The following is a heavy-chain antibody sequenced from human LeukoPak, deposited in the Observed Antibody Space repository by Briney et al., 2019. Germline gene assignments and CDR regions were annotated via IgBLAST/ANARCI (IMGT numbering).Heavy chain of an antibody. J-gene: IGHJ6*02. CDR1: GFTFSSYA. CDR2: ISYDGSNK. Sequence: GGSLRLSCAASGFTFSSYAMHWVRQAPGKGLEWVAVISYDGSNKFYADSVKGRFTISRGNSKNTLYLQMNSLRAEDTAVYYCARDGYDFWSGYTTRPYYYGMDVWGQGTTVTVSS. V-gene: IGHV3-30-3*01. CDR3: ARDGYDFWSGYTTRPYYYGMDV. D-gene: IGHD3-3*01.